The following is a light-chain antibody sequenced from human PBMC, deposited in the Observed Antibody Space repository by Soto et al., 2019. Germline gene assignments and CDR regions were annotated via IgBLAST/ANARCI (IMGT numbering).Light chain of an antibody. Sequence: DIQMTQSPSSLSASVGDRVTITCRARESISRHLNWYQQKPGKAPNLLIYAASSLQNGVPSRFSGSGSGTDFTLTSSDLQPEEFATYYCQQSYSTPSTTFGQGTRLEIK. V-gene: IGKV1-39*01. CDR1: ESISRH. CDR3: QQSYSTPSTT. J-gene: IGKJ5*01. CDR2: AAS.